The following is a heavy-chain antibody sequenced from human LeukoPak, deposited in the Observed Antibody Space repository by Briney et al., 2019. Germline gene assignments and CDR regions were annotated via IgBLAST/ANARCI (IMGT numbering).Heavy chain of an antibody. CDR1: GYTFTSYI. CDR2: ISTNTGNP. J-gene: IGHJ4*02. D-gene: IGHD1-26*01. Sequence: ASVKISCKASGYTFTSYILNWVRQAPGQGLECMGWISTNTGNPTYAQGFTGRFVFSLDTSVSTAYLQISSLKAEDTALYYCARASTPKVGATIYYFDYWGQGTLVTVSS. V-gene: IGHV7-4-1*02. CDR3: ARASTPKVGATIYYFDY.